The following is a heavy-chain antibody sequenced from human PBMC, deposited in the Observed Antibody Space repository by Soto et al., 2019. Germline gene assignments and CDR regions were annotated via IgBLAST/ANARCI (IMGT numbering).Heavy chain of an antibody. V-gene: IGHV4-4*07. CDR1: GGSIINYY. D-gene: IGHD6-13*01. CDR3: ARQTTYSSSWFDF. Sequence: QVQLQESGPGLVKPSETLSLTCTVSGGSIINYYWAWIRQPAGKGLEWVGRIYSSGSASYNPSLKSRLTLSVDTSKNHFTLKLASVTAADTALYYCARQTTYSSSWFDFWGHGTLVTVSS. J-gene: IGHJ5*01. CDR2: IYSSGSA.